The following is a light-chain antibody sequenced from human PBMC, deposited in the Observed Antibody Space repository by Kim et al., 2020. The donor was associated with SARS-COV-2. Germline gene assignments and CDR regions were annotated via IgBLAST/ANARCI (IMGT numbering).Light chain of an antibody. CDR3: QKYDNWPPNA. V-gene: IGKV3-15*01. CDR2: GAS. J-gene: IGKJ4*01. CDR1: QSVSSN. Sequence: EIVMTQSPATLSVSPGERATLSCRASQSVSSNLAWYQQKPGQAPRLLIYGASTRATGIPARFSGSGSGTEFTLTISSLQSGDFAVYYCQKYDNWPPNAFGGGTKGDI.